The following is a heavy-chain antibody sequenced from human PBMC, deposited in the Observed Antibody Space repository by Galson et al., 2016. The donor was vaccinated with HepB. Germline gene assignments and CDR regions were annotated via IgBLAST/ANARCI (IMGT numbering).Heavy chain of an antibody. D-gene: IGHD6-6*01. CDR2: IKSNTDDETT. CDR3: TTDARYSSSSVRPSSRSSLFDY. J-gene: IGHJ4*02. CDR1: GFTFSNAW. V-gene: IGHV3-15*01. Sequence: SLRLSCAASGFTFSNAWMSWVRQAPGKGLEWVGRIKSNTDDETTDYAAPVKGRFSISRDDSKNTLYLKMNSLKTEDTAVYYCTTDARYSSSSVRPSSRSSLFDYWGQGTLVTVSS.